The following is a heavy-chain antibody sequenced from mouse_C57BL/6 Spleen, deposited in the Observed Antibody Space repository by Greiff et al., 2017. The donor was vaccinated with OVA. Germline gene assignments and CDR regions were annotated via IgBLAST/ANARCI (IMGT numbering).Heavy chain of an antibody. Sequence: VKLQQPGAELVKPGASVKLSCKASGYTFTSYWMHWVKQRPGRGLEGIGRMDPHSGGTKYNEKFKGKATLTVDKPSSTAYLHLSSLTSEASAVYYCARGYEGWFAYWGQGTPLTVSA. J-gene: IGHJ3*01. V-gene: IGHV1-72*01. CDR2: MDPHSGGT. D-gene: IGHD2-2*01. CDR3: ARGYEGWFAY. CDR1: GYTFTSYW.